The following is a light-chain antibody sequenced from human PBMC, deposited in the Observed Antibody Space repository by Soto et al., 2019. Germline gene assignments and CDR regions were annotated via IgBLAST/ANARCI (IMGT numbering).Light chain of an antibody. J-gene: IGKJ4*01. V-gene: IGKV1-39*01. CDR2: AAF. CDR3: QQSYTIPLT. Sequence: DIQMTQSPSSLSASVGDRVTITCRASQTISNYLNWYQQKPGKAPELLMYAAFSLHGGVPSRISGSVFVTVFSLTISSLQPEDSATYYCQQSYTIPLTFGGGTKVDIK. CDR1: QTISNY.